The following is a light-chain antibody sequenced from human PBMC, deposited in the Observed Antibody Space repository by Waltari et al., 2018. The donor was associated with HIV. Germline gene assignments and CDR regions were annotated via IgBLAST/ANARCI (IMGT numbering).Light chain of an antibody. V-gene: IGKV4-1*01. J-gene: IGKJ2*01. CDR3: QQYYTTPLT. CDR2: WAS. CDR1: QSILYSSNNKNF. Sequence: DIVMIQSPDSLAVSLDERATIHCKSSQSILYSSNNKNFLAWYQQKPGQPPKLLIYWASTRESGVPDRFSGSGSETDFTLTISSLQAEDVAVYYCQQYYTTPLTFGQGTKLEIK.